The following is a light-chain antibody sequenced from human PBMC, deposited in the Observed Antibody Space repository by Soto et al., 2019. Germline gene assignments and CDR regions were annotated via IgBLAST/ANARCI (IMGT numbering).Light chain of an antibody. CDR3: LQDYGDSWT. CDR1: REVESD. CDR2: AAS. Sequence: QMTQSPSSLSASVGEKIIITSRASREVESDLSWFQQKPGQAPKLLIYAASNLYTGVPSRFSGSRSGTEFTLTISSLQPEDFASYYCLQDYGDSWTFGQGTKVEIE. J-gene: IGKJ1*01. V-gene: IGKV1-6*01.